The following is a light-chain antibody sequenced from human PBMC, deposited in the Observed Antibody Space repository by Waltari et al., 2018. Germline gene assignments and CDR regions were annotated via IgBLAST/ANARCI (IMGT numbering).Light chain of an antibody. J-gene: IGKJ4*01. CDR3: QQYGSSLLT. Sequence: EVVLTQSPGTLSLSPGERATLPCRPSQSVNKNYLAWYQQKPGQAPRLLIYGASSRATGIPDRFSGSGSGTDFTLAISRLEPEDFAVYYCQQYGSSLLTFGGGTKVEIK. V-gene: IGKV3-20*01. CDR1: QSVNKNY. CDR2: GAS.